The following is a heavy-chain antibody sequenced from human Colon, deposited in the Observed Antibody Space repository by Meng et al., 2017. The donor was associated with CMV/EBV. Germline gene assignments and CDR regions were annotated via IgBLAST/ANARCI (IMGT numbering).Heavy chain of an antibody. CDR3: AKDIAMAGVVNGVEN. J-gene: IGHJ4*02. CDR2: ISWNGGRV. V-gene: IGHV3-9*01. CDR1: GFTFDDYA. D-gene: IGHD3-3*01. Sequence: SLKISCVASGFTFDDYAMHWARQGPGKGLEWVAGISWNGGRVGYADSVKGRFTISRDNAKNSLSLQMNNLRAEDTGVYYCAKDIAMAGVVNGVENWGQGTLVTVSS.